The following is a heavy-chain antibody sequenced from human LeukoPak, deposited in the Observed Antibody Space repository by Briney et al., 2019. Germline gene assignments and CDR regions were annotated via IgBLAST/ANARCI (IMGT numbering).Heavy chain of an antibody. D-gene: IGHD2/OR15-2a*01. CDR2: IYDTERSNYDTERS. J-gene: IGHJ4*02. V-gene: IGHV4-59*01. Sequence: SETLSLTCTVSGGSISPYYWNWVRQPPGKGLEWIGYIYDTERSNYDTERSNYNPSLRSRVTMSIDKSKSQFSLKLTSVTAADTAVYYCARSVQYQLLSFDYWGQGILVTVSS. CDR3: ARSVQYQLLSFDY. CDR1: GGSISPYY.